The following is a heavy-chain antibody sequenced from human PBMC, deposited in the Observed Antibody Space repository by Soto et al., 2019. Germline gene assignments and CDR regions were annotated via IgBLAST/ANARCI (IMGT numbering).Heavy chain of an antibody. CDR3: ARGVYRWGQSGPYDF. D-gene: IGHD3-16*01. CDR1: GFTVSHNF. Sequence: TGGSLRLSCAASGFTVSHNFMNWVRQAPGKGLEWVSVIYSDDSTYYADSVKGRFTISRDNSKNTVYLQMNSLRAEDTAVYFCARGVYRWGQSGPYDFWGQGTLLAL. CDR2: IYSDDST. V-gene: IGHV3-53*01. J-gene: IGHJ4*02.